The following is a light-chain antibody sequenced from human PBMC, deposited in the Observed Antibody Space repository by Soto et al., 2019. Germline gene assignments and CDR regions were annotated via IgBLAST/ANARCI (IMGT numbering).Light chain of an antibody. CDR2: KAS. CDR3: LQYKISPLS. J-gene: IGKJ4*01. CDR1: QSLSGW. V-gene: IGKV1-5*03. Sequence: DIQMTQSPSTLSASVGDRVTITCRASQSLSGWLAWYQQRPGKAPKMLIHKASTLAVGVPSRFSGSDSGTEFALTISSVQTDDFATYFCLQYKISPLSFGGGTKVEIK.